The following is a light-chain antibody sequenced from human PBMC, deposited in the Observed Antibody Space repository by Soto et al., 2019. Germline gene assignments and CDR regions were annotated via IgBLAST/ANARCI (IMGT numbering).Light chain of an antibody. Sequence: QSALTQPPSASGSPAPSVTISCTGTSSDVGAYKYVSWYQQYPGKAPKLMIYEVTKRPSGVPDRFSGSKSGNTASLTVSGLQAEDEADYYCTSYVGNDIWVFGGGTKLTVL. J-gene: IGLJ3*02. CDR1: SSDVGAYKY. CDR2: EVT. CDR3: TSYVGNDIWV. V-gene: IGLV2-8*01.